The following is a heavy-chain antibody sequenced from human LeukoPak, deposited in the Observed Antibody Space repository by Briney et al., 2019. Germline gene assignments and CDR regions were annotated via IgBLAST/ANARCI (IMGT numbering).Heavy chain of an antibody. D-gene: IGHD3-10*01. Sequence: SETLSLTCTVSGGSISRSSYYWGWIRQSPGKGLEWIGSIYYSGSTYYNPSLKSRVTISVDTSKNQVSLKLSSVTAADTAVYYCARQRMVRGVEFDPWGQGTLVAVSS. CDR3: ARQRMVRGVEFDP. J-gene: IGHJ5*02. CDR2: IYYSGST. V-gene: IGHV4-39*01. CDR1: GGSISRSSYY.